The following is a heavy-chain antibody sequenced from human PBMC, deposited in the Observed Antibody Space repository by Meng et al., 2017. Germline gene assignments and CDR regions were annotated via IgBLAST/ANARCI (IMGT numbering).Heavy chain of an antibody. D-gene: IGHD6-6*01. CDR2: ISAYNGNT. Sequence: QVRPVQAGAEGKKPGASVKVSCKASGYTFTSYGISWVRQAPGQGLEWMGWISAYNGNTNYAQKLQGRVTMTTDTSTSTAYMELRSLRSDDTAVYYCARLLRPYSSSSNFDYWGQGTLVTVSS. J-gene: IGHJ4*02. V-gene: IGHV1-18*01. CDR1: GYTFTSYG. CDR3: ARLLRPYSSSSNFDY.